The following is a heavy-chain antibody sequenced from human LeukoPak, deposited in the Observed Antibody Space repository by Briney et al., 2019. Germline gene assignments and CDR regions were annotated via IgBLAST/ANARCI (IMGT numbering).Heavy chain of an antibody. CDR1: GFTSSSYS. CDR2: ISSSSSYI. J-gene: IGHJ4*02. Sequence: GGSLRLSCAAPGFTSSSYSMNWVRQAPGKGLEWVSSISSSSSYIYYADSVKGRFTISRDNAKNSLYLQMNSLRAEDTAVYYCARDRSPYSGYDPLDYWGQGTLVTVSS. V-gene: IGHV3-21*01. CDR3: ARDRSPYSGYDPLDY. D-gene: IGHD5-12*01.